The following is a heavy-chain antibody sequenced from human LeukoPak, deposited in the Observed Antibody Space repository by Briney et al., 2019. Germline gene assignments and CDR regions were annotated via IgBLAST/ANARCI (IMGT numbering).Heavy chain of an antibody. J-gene: IGHJ4*02. D-gene: IGHD6-19*01. CDR3: ARLFPGGQWLHRGPDY. CDR1: GYNFANYW. V-gene: IGHV5-51*01. CDR2: VYPGDSDT. Sequence: GESLKISCKASGYNFANYWIGWVRQMPGKGLESMGIVYPGDSDTRYSPSFQGQVTISADKSLTAAYLQWSSLKASDTAMYYCARLFPGGQWLHRGPDYWGQGTLVTVSS.